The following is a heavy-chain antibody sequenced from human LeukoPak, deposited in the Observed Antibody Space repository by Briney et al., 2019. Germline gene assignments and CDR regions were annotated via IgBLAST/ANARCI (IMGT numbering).Heavy chain of an antibody. J-gene: IGHJ4*02. V-gene: IGHV1-46*01. CDR2: INPSGGST. CDR1: GGTFSSYA. CDR3: ARDQGGSYVNPFIGIDY. Sequence: ASVKVSCKASGGTFSSYAISWVRQAPGQGLEWMGIINPSGGSTSYAQKFQGRVTMTRDTSTSTVYMELSSLRSEDTAVYYCARDQGGSYVNPFIGIDYWGQGTLVTVSS. D-gene: IGHD1-26*01.